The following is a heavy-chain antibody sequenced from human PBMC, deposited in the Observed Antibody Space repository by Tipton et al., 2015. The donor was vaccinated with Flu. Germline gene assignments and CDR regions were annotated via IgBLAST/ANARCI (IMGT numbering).Heavy chain of an antibody. CDR3: GRGEGMWSWEF. CDR2: IYDSEST. J-gene: IGHJ4*02. V-gene: IGHV4-4*02. CDR1: GGSITSNSW. Sequence: GLVKPSGTLSLTCAVSGGSITSNSWWCWVRQFPGKGLEWIGEIYDSESTSYNPSLKSRLIISIDKSRNQFSLKLSSVTVADTAVYYCGRGEGMWSWEFWGQGTLATVSS. D-gene: IGHD3-10*01.